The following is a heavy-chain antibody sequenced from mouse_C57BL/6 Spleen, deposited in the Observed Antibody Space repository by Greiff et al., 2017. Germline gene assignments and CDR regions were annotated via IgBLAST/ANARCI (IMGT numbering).Heavy chain of an antibody. D-gene: IGHD3-2*02. CDR3: ARGDSSGYLDY. CDR1: GYTFPDYN. J-gene: IGHJ2*01. CDR2: INPNNGGT. Sequence: EVQLVESGPELVKPGASVKIPCKASGYTFPDYNMDWVKQSHGKSLEWIGDINPNNGGTIYNQKFKGKATLTVDKSSSTAYMELRSLTSEDTAVYYCARGDSSGYLDYWGQGTTLTVSS. V-gene: IGHV1-18*01.